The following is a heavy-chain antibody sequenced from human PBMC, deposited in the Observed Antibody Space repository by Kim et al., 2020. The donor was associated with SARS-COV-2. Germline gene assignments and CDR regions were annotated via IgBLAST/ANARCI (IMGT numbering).Heavy chain of an antibody. CDR2: IYYSGST. CDR3: ARAGYSSSWSPGGMDV. Sequence: SETLSLTCTVSGGSISSYYWSWIRQPPGKGLEWIGYIYYSGSTNYNPSLQSRVTISVDTSKNQFSLKLSSVTAADTAVYYCARAGYSSSWSPGGMDVWGQGTTVTVSS. D-gene: IGHD6-13*01. CDR1: GGSISSYY. V-gene: IGHV4-59*01. J-gene: IGHJ6*02.